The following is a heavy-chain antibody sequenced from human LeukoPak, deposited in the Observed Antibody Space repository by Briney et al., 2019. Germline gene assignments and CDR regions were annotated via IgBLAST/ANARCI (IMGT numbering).Heavy chain of an antibody. CDR3: ARDLVSQFGDP. CDR1: GFNFRSFS. D-gene: IGHD2-8*01. V-gene: IGHV3-48*01. Sequence: GGSLRLSCEASGFNFRSFSLNWVRQAPGTGLEWVSYISSGGGVTHHADSVKGRFTISRDDAKSSVYLQMHSLRTEDTAVYYCARDLVSQFGDPWGRGTLVTVSS. J-gene: IGHJ2*01. CDR2: ISSGGGVT.